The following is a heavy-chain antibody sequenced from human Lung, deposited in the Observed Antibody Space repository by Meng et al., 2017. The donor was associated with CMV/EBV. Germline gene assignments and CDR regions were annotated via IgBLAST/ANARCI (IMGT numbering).Heavy chain of an antibody. CDR3: ARGHNWNYAGRNWFDP. V-gene: IGHV1-69*12. J-gene: IGHJ5*02. Sequence: QVQLVHSGAEVKKXXSXVKVSXXAXGGPFSSYAISWVRQAPGQGLEWMGGIIPIFGTANYAQKFQGRVTITADESTSTAYMELSSLRSEDTAVYYCARGHNWNYAGRNWFDPWGQGTLVTVSS. D-gene: IGHD1-7*01. CDR1: GGPFSSYA. CDR2: IIPIFGTA.